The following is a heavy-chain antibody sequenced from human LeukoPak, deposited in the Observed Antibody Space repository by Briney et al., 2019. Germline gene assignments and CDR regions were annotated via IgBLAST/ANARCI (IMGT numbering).Heavy chain of an antibody. D-gene: IGHD2-15*01. Sequence: GSVTVSCKASGYTFTGYYMHWVRQAPGQGLEWMGWINPNSGGTNYAQKFQGRVTMTRDTSISTAYMELSRLRSDDTAVYYCASECSGGSCYERRSTHFDYWGQGTLVTVSS. V-gene: IGHV1-2*02. J-gene: IGHJ4*02. CDR1: GYTFTGYY. CDR3: ASECSGGSCYERRSTHFDY. CDR2: INPNSGGT.